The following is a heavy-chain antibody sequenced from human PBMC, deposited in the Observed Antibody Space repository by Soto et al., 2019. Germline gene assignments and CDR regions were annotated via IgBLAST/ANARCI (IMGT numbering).Heavy chain of an antibody. CDR1: GYTFTIYG. J-gene: IGHJ6*03. Sequence: QVQLVQSGAEVKKPGASVKVSCKASGYTFTIYGISWVRQAPGQGLEWMGGISAYNGNTNYAQKLQGRVTMTTDTSTTTAYMERRSLRSDDTAVYYCARGPILRYFDWLLPRYYYYYMDVWGKGTTVTVSS. CDR2: ISAYNGNT. D-gene: IGHD3-9*01. V-gene: IGHV1-18*01. CDR3: ARGPILRYFDWLLPRYYYYYMDV.